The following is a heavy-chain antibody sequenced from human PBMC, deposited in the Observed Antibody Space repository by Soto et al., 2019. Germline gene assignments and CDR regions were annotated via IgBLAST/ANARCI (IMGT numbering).Heavy chain of an antibody. Sequence: GGSLRLSCAASGFTFNTYWMTWVRQAPGKGLEWLANIKEDGSDEYYMDSVKGRFTISRDNAKMSLDLQMTSLRGEDTAVYYCARGGRSGTTYQYFDYWGQGTLVTVSS. V-gene: IGHV3-7*01. J-gene: IGHJ4*02. CDR3: ARGGRSGTTYQYFDY. CDR2: IKEDGSDE. D-gene: IGHD2-2*01. CDR1: GFTFNTYW.